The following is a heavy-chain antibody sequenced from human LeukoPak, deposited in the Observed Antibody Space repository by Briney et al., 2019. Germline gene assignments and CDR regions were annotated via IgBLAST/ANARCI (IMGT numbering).Heavy chain of an antibody. Sequence: GGSLRLSCAASGFTFSNYWMHWVRQAPGKGLEWVSRINTDGSSTNYADSVKGRFTISRDNARNTVYLQMNSLRAEDTAVYYCVRLLDRDYWGQGTLVTVSS. CDR1: GFTFSNYW. CDR2: INTDGSST. J-gene: IGHJ4*02. CDR3: VRLLDRDY. D-gene: IGHD3-3*01. V-gene: IGHV3-74*01.